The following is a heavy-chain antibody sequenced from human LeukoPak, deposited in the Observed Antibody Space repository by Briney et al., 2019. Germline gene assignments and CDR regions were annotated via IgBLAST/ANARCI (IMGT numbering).Heavy chain of an antibody. D-gene: IGHD6-19*01. CDR2: ISWNSGSI. V-gene: IGHV3-9*01. CDR1: GFSFDYYG. Sequence: PGRSLRLSCAASGFSFDYYGLHWVRQAPGKGLEWVSGISWNSGSIDYADSVKGRFTVSRDNAKNSLYLQMNSLRVEDTAFYYCAKDNRRHYTSGPNPDSLHWGQGALVTVSS. J-gene: IGHJ4*02. CDR3: AKDNRRHYTSGPNPDSLH.